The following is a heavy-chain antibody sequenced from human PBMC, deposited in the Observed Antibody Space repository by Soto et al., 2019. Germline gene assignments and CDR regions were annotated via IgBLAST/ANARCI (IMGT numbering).Heavy chain of an antibody. V-gene: IGHV4-39*01. CDR2: IYYSGST. D-gene: IGHD4-17*01. J-gene: IGHJ4*02. CDR1: GGSISSSSYY. CDR3: AVDYGDYGGDFDY. Sequence: SETLSLTCTVSGGSISSSSYYWGWIRQPPGKGLEWIGSIYYSGSTYYNPSLKSRVTISVDTSKNQFSLKLSSVTAADTAVYYCAVDYGDYGGDFDYWGQGTLVTVSS.